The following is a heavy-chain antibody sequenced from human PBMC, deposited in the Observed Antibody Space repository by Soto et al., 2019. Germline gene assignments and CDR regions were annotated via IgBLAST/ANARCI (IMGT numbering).Heavy chain of an antibody. J-gene: IGHJ4*02. CDR3: ARGIFGSGTANDY. CDR2: INGDGGGT. CDR1: GFTFSGSW. V-gene: IGHV3-74*01. Sequence: EVQLVESGGGLVQPGGSLRLSCAASGFTFSGSWMHWVRQAPGKGLVWVSRINGDGGGTSYADFVKGRFTISRDNAKNTLILQMNGLRAEDTAVYYCARGIFGSGTANDYWGQGTLVTVSS. D-gene: IGHD3-10*01.